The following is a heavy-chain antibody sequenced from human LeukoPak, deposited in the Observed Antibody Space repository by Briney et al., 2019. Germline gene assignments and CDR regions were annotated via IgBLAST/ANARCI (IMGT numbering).Heavy chain of an antibody. D-gene: IGHD6-19*01. J-gene: IGHJ6*03. Sequence: ASVKVSCKASGYTFTGYYMHWVRQAPGQGLEWMGWINPNSGGTNYAQKFQGRVTMTRDTSISTAYMELSRLRSDDTAVYYCARSAEQWLVWGYYYYYMDVWGKGTTVTVSS. V-gene: IGHV1-2*02. CDR1: GYTFTGYY. CDR3: ARSAEQWLVWGYYYYYMDV. CDR2: INPNSGGT.